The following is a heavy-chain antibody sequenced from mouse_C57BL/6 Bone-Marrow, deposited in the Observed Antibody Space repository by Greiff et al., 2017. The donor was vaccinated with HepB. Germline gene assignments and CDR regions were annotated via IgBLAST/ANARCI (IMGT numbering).Heavy chain of an antibody. CDR3: TPITTVVAKDDY. CDR1: GFNIKDDY. V-gene: IGHV14-4*01. CDR2: IDPENGDT. Sequence: EVQLQESGAELVRPGASVKLSCTASGFNIKDDYMHWVKQRPEQGLAWIGWIDPENGDTEYASKFQGKATITADTSSNTAYLQLSSLTSEDTAVYYCTPITTVVAKDDYWGQGTTLTVSS. D-gene: IGHD1-1*01. J-gene: IGHJ2*01.